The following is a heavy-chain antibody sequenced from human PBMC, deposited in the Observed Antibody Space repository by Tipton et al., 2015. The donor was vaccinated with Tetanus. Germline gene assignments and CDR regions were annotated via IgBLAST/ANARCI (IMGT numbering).Heavy chain of an antibody. V-gene: IGHV5-51*01. J-gene: IGHJ4*02. CDR2: IYPGDSDT. D-gene: IGHD2-8*01. Sequence: QLVQSGAVVKKPGESLKISCKGSGYRFTSQWIGWVRQKPGKGLEWMGIIYPGDSDTRYSPAFQGQVTISVDKSINTAYLQWSSLKASDTSMFYCARAHCTDGGCNFDFWGQGALVTVAS. CDR3: ARAHCTDGGCNFDF. CDR1: GYRFTSQW.